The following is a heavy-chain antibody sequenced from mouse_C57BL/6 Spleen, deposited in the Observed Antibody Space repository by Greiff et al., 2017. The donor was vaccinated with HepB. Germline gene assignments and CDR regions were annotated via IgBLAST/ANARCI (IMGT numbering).Heavy chain of an antibody. CDR3: ARERGSSYETWFAY. CDR1: GYSFTSYY. V-gene: IGHV1-66*01. J-gene: IGHJ3*01. CDR2: IYPGSGNT. Sequence: QVQLQQSGPELVKPGASVKISCKASGYSFTSYYIHWVKQRPGQGLEWIGWIYPGSGNTKYNEKFKGKATLTADTSSSTAYMQLSSLTSEDSAVYYCARERGSSYETWFAYWGQGALVTVSA. D-gene: IGHD1-1*01.